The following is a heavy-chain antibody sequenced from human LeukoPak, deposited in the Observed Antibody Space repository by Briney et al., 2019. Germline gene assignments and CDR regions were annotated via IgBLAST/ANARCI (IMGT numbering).Heavy chain of an antibody. J-gene: IGHJ5*02. CDR3: ARAKTYYDILTGYQPDKNWFDP. CDR1: GGSISSSSYY. Sequence: SETLSLTCTVSGGSISSSSYYWGWIRQPPGKGLEWIGSIYYSGSTYYNPSLKSRVTISVDTSKNQFSLKLSSVTAADTAVYYCARAKTYYDILTGYQPDKNWFDPWGQGTLVTVSS. V-gene: IGHV4-39*07. D-gene: IGHD3-9*01. CDR2: IYYSGST.